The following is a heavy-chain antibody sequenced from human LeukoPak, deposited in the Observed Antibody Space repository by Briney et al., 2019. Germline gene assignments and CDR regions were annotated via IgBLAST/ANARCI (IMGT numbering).Heavy chain of an antibody. V-gene: IGHV3-7*01. J-gene: IGHJ4*02. CDR2: INQDGSEK. D-gene: IGHD1-1*01. CDR3: ARVVLPSSIQHDKLNFDY. CDR1: GFTFTTYW. Sequence: QPGGSLRLSCAASGFTFTTYWINWVRQAPGKGLEWVAVINQDGSEKYYVDSVKGRFTISRDNAKNSLYLQMNSRRAEDTAVYYYARVVLPSSIQHDKLNFDYWGQGTLVTVSS.